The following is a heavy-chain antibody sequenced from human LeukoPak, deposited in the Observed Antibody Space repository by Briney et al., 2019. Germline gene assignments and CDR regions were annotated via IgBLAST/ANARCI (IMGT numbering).Heavy chain of an antibody. V-gene: IGHV1-58*01. CDR1: GFTFTSSA. Sequence: SVKVSCKASGFTFTSSAVQWVRQARGQRLEWIGWIVVGSGNTNYAQKSQERVTITRDMSTSTAYMELGSLRSEDTAVYYCAATEGYGSGSYYAYYYGMDVWGKGTTVTVSS. J-gene: IGHJ6*04. D-gene: IGHD3-10*01. CDR2: IVVGSGNT. CDR3: AATEGYGSGSYYAYYYGMDV.